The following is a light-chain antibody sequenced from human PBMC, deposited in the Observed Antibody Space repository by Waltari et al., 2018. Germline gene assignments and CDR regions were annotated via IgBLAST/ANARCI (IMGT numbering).Light chain of an antibody. CDR3: QQYRNLWT. CDR1: QSLSNW. J-gene: IGKJ1*01. V-gene: IGKV1-5*03. Sequence: DIQMTQSPSTLSASVRDRVTITCRASQSLSNWLAWYQQKPGKAPKVLIYKASTLESGVPSRFSGSGSGTEFTLTISSLQPDDCATYYCQQYRNLWTFGQGTKVEIK. CDR2: KAS.